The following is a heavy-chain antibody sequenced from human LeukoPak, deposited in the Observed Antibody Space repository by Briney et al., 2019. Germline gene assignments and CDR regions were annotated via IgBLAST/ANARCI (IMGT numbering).Heavy chain of an antibody. V-gene: IGHV3-7*05. CDR2: INLDGSER. Sequence: GGSLRLSCVVSGFSISNYWMSWVCHIPGKGREWVANINLDGSERYYVDSVKGRFTISRDNSKSTLYLQMNGLTAEDTALYYCARRLVTAGITDFFDSWGQGTLVSVSS. D-gene: IGHD2-2*01. CDR1: GFSISNYW. CDR3: ARRLVTAGITDFFDS. J-gene: IGHJ4*02.